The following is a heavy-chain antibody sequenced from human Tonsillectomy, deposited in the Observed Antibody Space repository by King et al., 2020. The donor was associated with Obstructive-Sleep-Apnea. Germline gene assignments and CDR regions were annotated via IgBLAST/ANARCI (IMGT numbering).Heavy chain of an antibody. CDR3: AKDLWVVEEGAFDI. Sequence: VQLVESGGGLVQPGGSLRLSCAASGFTFSSYAMNWVRQAPGKGLEWVSAISGSGPGTYYADSVQCRFTISRDNSKMTLYLQMGSLRAEDTALYYCAKDLWVVEEGAFDIWGQGTMVTVSS. J-gene: IGHJ3*02. D-gene: IGHD3-10*01. CDR2: ISGSGPGT. V-gene: IGHV3-23*04. CDR1: GFTFSSYA.